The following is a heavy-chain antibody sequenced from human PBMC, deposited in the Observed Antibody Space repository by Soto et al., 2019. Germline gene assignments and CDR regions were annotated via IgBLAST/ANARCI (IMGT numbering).Heavy chain of an antibody. CDR3: ARNMGGGVTSLQLFDY. J-gene: IGHJ4*02. CDR1: GFTFSSYA. CDR2: IWYDGNNK. D-gene: IGHD3-16*01. Sequence: QVQLVESGGGVVQPGRSLRLSCAASGFTFSSYAMHWVRQAPGKGLEWVAFIWYDGNNKYYADSVNGRFTISRDNSKNKVYLQMSSLLAENTAVYYCARNMGGGVTSLQLFDYWGQGTLVTVSS. V-gene: IGHV3-33*01.